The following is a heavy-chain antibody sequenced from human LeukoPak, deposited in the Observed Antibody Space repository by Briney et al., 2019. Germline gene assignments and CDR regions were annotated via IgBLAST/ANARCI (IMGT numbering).Heavy chain of an antibody. D-gene: IGHD6-25*01. J-gene: IGHJ4*02. CDR3: SRGTDLYSTGWPN. CDR1: GFTVSSNY. CDR2: IYSGGST. Sequence: GGSLRLSCAASGFTVSSNYMNWVRQAPGKGLEWVSVIYSGGSTYYVDSVKGRFTISRDNSKNTVYLQMNSLRAEDTAVYYCSRGTDLYSTGWPNWGQGTLVTVSS. V-gene: IGHV3-53*01.